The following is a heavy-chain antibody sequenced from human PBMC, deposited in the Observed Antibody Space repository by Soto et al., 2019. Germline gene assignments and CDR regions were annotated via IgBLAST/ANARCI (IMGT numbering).Heavy chain of an antibody. J-gene: IGHJ4*02. CDR2: FDPEDGGT. Sequence: GASVKVSCKVSGYTLTELSMHWVRQAPGKGLEWMGGFDPEDGGTIYAQKFQGRVTMTEDTSTDTAYMELSSLRSEDTAVYYCATVPAYSGSYFPYYWGQGTLVTVSS. CDR1: GYTLTELS. D-gene: IGHD1-26*01. CDR3: ATVPAYSGSYFPYY. V-gene: IGHV1-24*01.